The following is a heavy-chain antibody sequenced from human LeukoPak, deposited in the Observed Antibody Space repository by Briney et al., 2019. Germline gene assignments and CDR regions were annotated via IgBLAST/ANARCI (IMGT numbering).Heavy chain of an antibody. J-gene: IGHJ4*02. CDR3: ARGRPQKYYDFWSGYLP. V-gene: IGHV3-21*01. D-gene: IGHD3-3*01. CDR1: GFTFSSYS. Sequence: PGGSLRLSCAASGFTFSSYSMNWVRQAPGKGLEWVSSISSSSSYIYYADSVKGRFTISRDNAKNSLYLQMNSLRAEDTAVYYCARGRPQKYYDFWSGYLPWGQGTLVTVSS. CDR2: ISSSSSYI.